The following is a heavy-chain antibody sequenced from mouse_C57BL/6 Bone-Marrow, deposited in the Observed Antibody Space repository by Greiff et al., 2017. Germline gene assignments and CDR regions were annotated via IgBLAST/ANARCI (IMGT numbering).Heavy chain of an antibody. CDR2: ISSGGDYI. V-gene: IGHV5-9-1*02. CDR1: GFTFSSYA. D-gene: IGHD2-5*01. J-gene: IGHJ2*01. CDR3: TREDPYSNLYFDY. Sequence: EVKLMESGEGLVKPGGSLKLSCAASGFTFSSYAMSWVRQTPEKRLEWVAYISSGGDYIYYADTVKGRFTISRDNARNTLYLQMSSLKSEDTAMYYCTREDPYSNLYFDYWDQGTTLTVSA.